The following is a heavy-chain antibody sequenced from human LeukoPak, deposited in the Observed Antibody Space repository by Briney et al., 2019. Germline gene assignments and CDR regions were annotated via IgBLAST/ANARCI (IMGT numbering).Heavy chain of an antibody. J-gene: IGHJ6*03. D-gene: IGHD6-6*01. CDR1: GFTFSSYS. CDR3: ARGPRRLVARPYYMDV. CDR2: ISSSSSYI. V-gene: IGHV3-21*01. Sequence: GGSLRLSCAASGFTFSSYSMNWVRQAPGRGLEWVSSISSSSSYIYYADSVKGRFTISRDNAKNSLYLQMNSLRAEDTAVYYCARGPRRLVARPYYMDVWGKGTTVTVSS.